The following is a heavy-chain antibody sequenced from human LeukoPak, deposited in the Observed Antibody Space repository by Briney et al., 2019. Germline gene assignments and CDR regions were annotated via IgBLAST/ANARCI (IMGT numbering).Heavy chain of an antibody. V-gene: IGHV1-69*04. J-gene: IGHJ1*01. CDR2: IIPIFGIA. CDR3: AYCSSTSCFAEYFQH. Sequence: GASVKVSCKASGGTFSSYAISWVRQAPGQGLEWMGRIIPIFGIANYAQKFQGRVTITADKSTSTAYMELSSLRSEDTAVYYCAYCSSTSCFAEYFQHWGQGTLVTVSS. D-gene: IGHD2-2*01. CDR1: GGTFSSYA.